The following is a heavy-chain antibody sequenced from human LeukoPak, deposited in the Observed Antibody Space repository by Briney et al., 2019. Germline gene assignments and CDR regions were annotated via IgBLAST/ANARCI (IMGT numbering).Heavy chain of an antibody. J-gene: IGHJ3*02. D-gene: IGHD3-22*01. CDR3: ARDYPPRWITMIVVADAFDI. Sequence: GGSLRLSCAASGFTFSSYAMSWVRQAPGKGLEWVSAISGSGGSTYYADSVKGRFTISRDNSKNTLYLQMNSLRAEDTAVYYCARDYPPRWITMIVVADAFDIWGQGTMVTVSS. V-gene: IGHV3-23*01. CDR2: ISGSGGST. CDR1: GFTFSSYA.